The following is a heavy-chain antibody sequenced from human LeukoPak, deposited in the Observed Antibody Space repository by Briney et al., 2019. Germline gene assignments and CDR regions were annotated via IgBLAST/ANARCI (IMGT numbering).Heavy chain of an antibody. CDR2: ISSSSSYI. J-gene: IGHJ4*02. CDR1: GFTFSSYS. V-gene: IGHV3-21*01. Sequence: PGGSLRLSCAASGFTFSSYSMHWVRQSPGKGLEWVSSISSSSSYIYYTDSLKGRFTISRDNAKKSLYLQMNSLRAEDTAVYFCAREGLYNYGYVYGYWGQGTPVTVSS. D-gene: IGHD5-18*01. CDR3: AREGLYNYGYVYGY.